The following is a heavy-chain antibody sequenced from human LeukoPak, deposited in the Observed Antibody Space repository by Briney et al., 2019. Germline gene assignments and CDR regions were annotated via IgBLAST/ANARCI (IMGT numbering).Heavy chain of an antibody. CDR1: GGSISSYY. D-gene: IGHD3-22*01. J-gene: IGHJ4*02. Sequence: SETLSLTCTVSGGSISSYYWSWIRQPPGKGLEWIGCIYYSGSTNYNPSLKSRVTISVDTSKNQFSLKLSSVTAADTAVYYCARGEFRDYYDSSGYYYFDYCGQGTLVTVSS. CDR3: ARGEFRDYYDSSGYYYFDY. V-gene: IGHV4-59*01. CDR2: IYYSGST.